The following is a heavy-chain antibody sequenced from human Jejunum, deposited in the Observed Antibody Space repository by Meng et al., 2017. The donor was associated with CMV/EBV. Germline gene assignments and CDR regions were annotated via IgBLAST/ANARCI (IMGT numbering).Heavy chain of an antibody. CDR1: FTFSRCW. Sequence: FTFSRCWMTWPRQAPGKGLEWVANITADGSGVYSADSVKSRFSVSRDNGQNALYLQMKSLRVEDTAVYYCARALSLWSGPRLDVWGQGTTVTVSS. CDR2: ITADGSGV. V-gene: IGHV3-7*01. J-gene: IGHJ6*02. CDR3: ARALSLWSGPRLDV. D-gene: IGHD3-10*01.